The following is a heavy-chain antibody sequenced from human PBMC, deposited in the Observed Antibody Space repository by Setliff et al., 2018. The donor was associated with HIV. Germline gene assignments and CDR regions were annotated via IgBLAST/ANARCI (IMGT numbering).Heavy chain of an antibody. Sequence: VASVKVSCKASGYTFSNYGLSWVRQAPGQGLAWVGWINAFTGKTHYAQDFQGRVTVTTDTSTDTSYTELRSLRSDDTAIYYCAACVLQSGGLTGSYPGGFDYWGQGSLVTVSS. CDR3: AACVLQSGGLTGSYPGGFDY. J-gene: IGHJ4*02. V-gene: IGHV1-18*01. D-gene: IGHD1-26*01. CDR1: GYTFSNYG. CDR2: INAFTGKT.